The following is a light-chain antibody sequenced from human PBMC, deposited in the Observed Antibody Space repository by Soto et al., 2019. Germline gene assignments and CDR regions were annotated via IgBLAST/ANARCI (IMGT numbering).Light chain of an antibody. Sequence: DIVMTQSPASLAVSLGERATINCKSSQSVLYSSNNKDYLAWYQQKPGQPPKLLIYWASTRESGVPDRFSGSGSGTDFTLAISSLQAEDVAVCYCQQYYSSPLTFGGGTKVEIK. J-gene: IGKJ4*01. CDR3: QQYYSSPLT. V-gene: IGKV4-1*01. CDR1: QSVLYSSNNKDY. CDR2: WAS.